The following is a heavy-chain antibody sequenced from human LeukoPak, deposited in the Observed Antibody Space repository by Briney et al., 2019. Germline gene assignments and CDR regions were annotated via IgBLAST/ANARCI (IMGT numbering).Heavy chain of an antibody. D-gene: IGHD6-25*01. V-gene: IGHV3-33*03. CDR2: VWVDGNNK. CDR3: AKAARLGPSHFDY. Sequence: GRSLRLSCATSGFIFTAYGLHWVRQAPGMGLEWVAVVWVDGNNKFYADSVKGRFTISRDNSRSTLYLHMNSLRDDDTAVYYCAKAARLGPSHFDYWGRGTLVTVSS. J-gene: IGHJ4*02. CDR1: GFIFTAYG.